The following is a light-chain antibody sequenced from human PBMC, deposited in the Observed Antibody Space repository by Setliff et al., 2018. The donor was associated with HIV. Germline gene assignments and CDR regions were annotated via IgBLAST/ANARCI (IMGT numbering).Light chain of an antibody. V-gene: IGLV2-14*01. CDR1: SSDVGGYIY. CDR2: DAS. CDR3: SSYTNTPLYV. Sequence: QSALAQPASVSGSPGQSITISCTGTSSDVGGYIYVSWYQQHPGKAPKLMIYDASNRPSGVSNRFSGSKSGNTASLIISGLQPEDEADYYCSSYTNTPLYVFGTGTKVTVL. J-gene: IGLJ1*01.